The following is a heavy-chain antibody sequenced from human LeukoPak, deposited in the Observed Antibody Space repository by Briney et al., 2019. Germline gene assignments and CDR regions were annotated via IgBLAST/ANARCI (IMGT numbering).Heavy chain of an antibody. CDR3: ARTTGSFYFYYYMDV. D-gene: IGHD1-26*01. Sequence: SETLSLTCTVSGGSISSSSYYWGWIRQPPGKGLEWIGSIYYSGSTYYNPSLKSRVTISVDTSKNQFSLRLTSVTAADTAVYYCARTTGSFYFYYYMDVWGRGTTVTVSS. V-gene: IGHV4-39*07. CDR2: IYYSGST. CDR1: GGSISSSSYY. J-gene: IGHJ6*03.